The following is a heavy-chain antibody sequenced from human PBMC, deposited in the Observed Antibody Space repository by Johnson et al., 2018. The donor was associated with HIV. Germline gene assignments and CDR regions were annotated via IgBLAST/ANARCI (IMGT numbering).Heavy chain of an antibody. CDR3: AKSSSATYYGDAFDM. Sequence: QVQLVESGGGVVQPGRSLRLSCTTSGFIFSSYGMHWVRQSPGKGLEWVAFIRYDGKDKYYADFVKGRFTISRDNSKKTLSLQMNSLRPEDTAVYYCAKSSSATYYGDAFDMWGQGTMVTVSS. CDR1: GFIFSSYG. D-gene: IGHD3-10*01. V-gene: IGHV3-30*02. J-gene: IGHJ3*02. CDR2: IRYDGKDK.